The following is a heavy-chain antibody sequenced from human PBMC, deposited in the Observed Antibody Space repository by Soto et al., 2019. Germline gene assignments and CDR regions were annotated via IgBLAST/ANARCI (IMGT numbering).Heavy chain of an antibody. CDR3: VRDDVGVGIDY. D-gene: IGHD1-26*01. CDR1: GFTFSSYW. CDR2: IDSDGNSK. V-gene: IGHV3-74*03. J-gene: IGHJ4*02. Sequence: EVQLVESGGGLVQPGGSLRLSCAASGFTFSSYWVHWVRQVPGKGLVWVSHIDSDGNSKTYADSVKGRFTISRDNAKNTVYLQMNSLRAEDTAVYYCVRDDVGVGIDYWGLGTLVTGYS.